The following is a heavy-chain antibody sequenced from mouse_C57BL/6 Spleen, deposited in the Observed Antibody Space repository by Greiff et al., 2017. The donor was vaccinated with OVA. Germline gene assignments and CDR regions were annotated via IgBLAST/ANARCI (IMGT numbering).Heavy chain of an antibody. CDR1: GFTFSDAW. J-gene: IGHJ1*03. Sequence: EVKLQESGGGLVQPGGSMKLSCAASGFTFSDAWMDWVRQSPEQGLEWVAEIRNKANNHATYYAESVKGRFTISRDDSKSSVYLQMISLRAEDADIYYCTRIYDYDGYFEVWGTGTTVTVAS. V-gene: IGHV6-6*01. CDR3: TRIYDYDGYFEV. CDR2: IRNKANNHAT. D-gene: IGHD2-4*01.